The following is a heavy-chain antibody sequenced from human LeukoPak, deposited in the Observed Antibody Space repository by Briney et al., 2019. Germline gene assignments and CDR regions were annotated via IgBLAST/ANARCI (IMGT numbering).Heavy chain of an antibody. Sequence: GGSLRLSCAGSGFTFSQYFMHWVRQAPGKGLEYLSVISYNGEQTYYSKSVTGRFTISRDNSKNMLYLQMGSLRPEDTAVYFCARDPSVGGFSGSELDFWGQGTLVTVSS. CDR3: ARDPSVGGFSGSELDF. V-gene: IGHV3-64*01. CDR2: ISYNGEQT. CDR1: GFTFSQYF. J-gene: IGHJ4*02. D-gene: IGHD3-22*01.